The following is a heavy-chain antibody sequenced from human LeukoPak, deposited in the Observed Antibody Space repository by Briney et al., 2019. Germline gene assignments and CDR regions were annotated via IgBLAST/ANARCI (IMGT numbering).Heavy chain of an antibody. CDR2: INHSRST. CDR3: ARGVYIAAAQYGY. J-gene: IGHJ4*02. Sequence: PSETLSLTCAVYGGSFSGYYWSWIRQPPGKGLEWIGEINHSRSTNYNPSLKSRVTIPVDTSKNQFSLKLSSVTAADTAVYYCARGVYIAAAQYGYWGQGTLVTVSS. V-gene: IGHV4-34*01. CDR1: GGSFSGYY. D-gene: IGHD6-13*01.